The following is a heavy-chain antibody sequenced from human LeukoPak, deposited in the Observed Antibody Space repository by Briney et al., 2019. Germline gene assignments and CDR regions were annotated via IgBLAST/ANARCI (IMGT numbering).Heavy chain of an antibody. CDR2: IYSGGST. Sequence: GGSLRLSCAASGFTLSSYAMSWVRQAPGKGLEWVSVIYSGGSTYYADSVKGRFTISRDNSKNTLYLQMNSLRAEDTAVYYCARGTGIVGANGIFFDYWGQGTLVTVSS. CDR1: GFTLSSYA. V-gene: IGHV3-53*01. D-gene: IGHD1-26*01. J-gene: IGHJ4*02. CDR3: ARGTGIVGANGIFFDY.